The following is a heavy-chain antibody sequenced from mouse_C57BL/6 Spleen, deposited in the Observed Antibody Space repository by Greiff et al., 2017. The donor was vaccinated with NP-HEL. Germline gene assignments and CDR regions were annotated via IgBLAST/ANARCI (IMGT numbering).Heavy chain of an antibody. CDR1: GYTFTSYW. CDR3: ARGSFGGAMDY. Sequence: VQLQQPGAELVMPGASVKLSCKASGYTFTSYWMHWVKQRPGQGLEWIGEIDPSDSYTNYNQKFKGKSTLTVDKSSSTAYMQLSSLTSEDSAVYYCARGSFGGAMDYWGQGTSVTVSS. V-gene: IGHV1-69*01. J-gene: IGHJ4*01. CDR2: IDPSDSYT.